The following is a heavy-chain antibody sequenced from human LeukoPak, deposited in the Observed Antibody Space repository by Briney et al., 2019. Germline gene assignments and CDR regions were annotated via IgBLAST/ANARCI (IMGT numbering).Heavy chain of an antibody. Sequence: ASVKVSCKASGYTFTGYYMHRVRQAPGQGLEWMGWINPNSGATNYAQRFQGRVTMTRDTSVSTAYMELVSLRSDDTAVYYCARVGRQWLADNWFDPWGQGTLVTVSS. D-gene: IGHD6-19*01. J-gene: IGHJ5*02. V-gene: IGHV1-2*02. CDR1: GYTFTGYY. CDR2: INPNSGAT. CDR3: ARVGRQWLADNWFDP.